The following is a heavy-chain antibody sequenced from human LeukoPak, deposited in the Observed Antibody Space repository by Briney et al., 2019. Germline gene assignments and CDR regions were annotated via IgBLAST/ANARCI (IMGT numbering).Heavy chain of an antibody. CDR3: ARSRYSSGWYDFDY. V-gene: IGHV4-4*07. J-gene: IGHJ4*02. D-gene: IGHD6-19*01. Sequence: SETLSLTCTVSGGSISSYYWSCIRQPAGKGLEWIGRIYTSGSTNYNPSLKSRVTMSVDTSKNQFSLKLSSVTAADTAVYYCARSRYSSGWYDFDYWGQGTLVTVSS. CDR2: IYTSGST. CDR1: GGSISSYY.